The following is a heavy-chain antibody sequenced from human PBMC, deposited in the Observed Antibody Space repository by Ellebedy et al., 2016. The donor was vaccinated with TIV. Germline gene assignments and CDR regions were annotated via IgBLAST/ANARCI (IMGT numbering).Heavy chain of an antibody. CDR2: INHSGST. V-gene: IGHV4-39*07. D-gene: IGHD6-19*01. CDR1: GGSISSSSYY. CDR3: ARGMGSSGWFANFDY. Sequence: SETLSLTXTVSGGSISSSSYYWSWIRQPPGKGLEWIGEINHSGSTNYNLSLKSRVTKSVDTSKNQFSLKLSSVTAADTAVYYCARGMGSSGWFANFDYWGQGTLVTVSS. J-gene: IGHJ4*02.